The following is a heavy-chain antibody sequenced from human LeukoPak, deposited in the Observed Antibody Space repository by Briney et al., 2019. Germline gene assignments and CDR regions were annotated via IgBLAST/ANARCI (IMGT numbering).Heavy chain of an antibody. CDR2: ISWDGGST. CDR1: GFTFDDYA. CDR3: ARVGIVGARDAFDI. Sequence: GGSLRLSCAASGFTFDDYAMHWVRQAPGKGLEWVSLISWDGGSTYYADSVKGRFTISRDNSKNSLYLQMNSLRAEDTAVYYCARVGIVGARDAFDIWGQGTMVTVSS. V-gene: IGHV3-43D*03. J-gene: IGHJ3*02. D-gene: IGHD1-26*01.